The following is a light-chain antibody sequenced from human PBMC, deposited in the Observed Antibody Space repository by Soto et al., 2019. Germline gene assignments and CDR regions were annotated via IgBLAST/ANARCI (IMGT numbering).Light chain of an antibody. V-gene: IGLV2-23*01. CDR1: SSDVGSYNL. Sequence: QSALTQPASVSGSPGQSITISCTGTSSDVGSYNLVSWYQQHPGKAPKLMIYEGSKRPSGVSNRFSGSKSGNTASLTISGLRAGAGAYYSCSSYEGSSPVFFGGGT. J-gene: IGLJ2*01. CDR3: SSYEGSSPVF. CDR2: EGS.